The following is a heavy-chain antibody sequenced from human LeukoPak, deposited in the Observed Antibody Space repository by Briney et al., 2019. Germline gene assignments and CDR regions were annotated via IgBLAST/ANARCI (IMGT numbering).Heavy chain of an antibody. V-gene: IGHV3-9*01. D-gene: IGHD5-18*01. CDR2: ISWNSGSI. J-gene: IGHJ3*02. CDR1: GFTFSSYA. CDR3: AKDIQYSYGSDAFDI. Sequence: GGSLRLSCAASGFTFSSYAMSWVRQAPGKGLEWVSGISWNSGSIGYADSVKGRFTISRDNAKNSLYLQMNSLRAEDTALYYCAKDIQYSYGSDAFDIWGQGTMVTVSS.